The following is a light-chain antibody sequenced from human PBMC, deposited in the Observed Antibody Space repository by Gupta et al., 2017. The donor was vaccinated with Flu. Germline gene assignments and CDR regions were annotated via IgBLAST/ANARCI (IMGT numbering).Light chain of an antibody. Sequence: VTITCRASQSISSWLAWYQQKPGKAPKLLIYKASSLESGVPSRFSGSGSGTEFTLTISSLQPDDFATYYCQQYNSYSYTFGQGTKLEIK. CDR3: QQYNSYSYT. J-gene: IGKJ2*01. CDR2: KAS. V-gene: IGKV1-5*03. CDR1: QSISSW.